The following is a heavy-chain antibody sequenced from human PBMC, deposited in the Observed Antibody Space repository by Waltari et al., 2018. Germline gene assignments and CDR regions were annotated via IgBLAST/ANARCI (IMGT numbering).Heavy chain of an antibody. V-gene: IGHV3-7*01. CDR2: IKPDGTEE. CDR3: ARDDGIRTVDY. CDR1: GFTFSSYW. J-gene: IGHJ4*02. Sequence: QLVESGGGLVQPGGSLRLPCVVSGFTFSSYWMSWVRQTPGKGLEWVANIKPDGTEEYYVDYVKGRFTISRDNAKNSLYLQMNSLRAEDTAVYYCARDDGIRTVDYWGQGTLVTVSS. D-gene: IGHD1-20*01.